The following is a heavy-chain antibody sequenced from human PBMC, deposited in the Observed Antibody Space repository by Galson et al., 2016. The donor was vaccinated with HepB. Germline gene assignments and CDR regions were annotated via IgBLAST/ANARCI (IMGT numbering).Heavy chain of an antibody. D-gene: IGHD1-14*01. CDR3: ARNHAQIQPYFDF. V-gene: IGHV3-9*01. CDR1: GFTFDDYA. Sequence: SLRLSCAVSGFTFDDYAMHWVRQVPGKGLEWVSGISGNSGSVGYVDSVMGRFTISRDSAKNSLYLQMNSLRPEDTAVYFCARNHAQIQPYFDFWGQGTLVTVSS. J-gene: IGHJ4*02. CDR2: ISGNSGSV.